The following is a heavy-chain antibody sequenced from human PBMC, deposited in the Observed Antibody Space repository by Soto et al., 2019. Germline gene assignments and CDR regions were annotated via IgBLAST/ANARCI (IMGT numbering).Heavy chain of an antibody. D-gene: IGHD2-15*01. Sequence: SETLSLTCTVSGGSISSGGYYWSWIRQHPGKGLEWIGYIYYSGSTYYNPSLKSRVTISVDTSKNQFSLKLSSVTAADTAVYYCARVCSGGSCYFGPFRPHPSGWFDPWGQGTLVTVSS. V-gene: IGHV4-31*03. CDR2: IYYSGST. CDR1: GGSISSGGYY. CDR3: ARVCSGGSCYFGPFRPHPSGWFDP. J-gene: IGHJ5*02.